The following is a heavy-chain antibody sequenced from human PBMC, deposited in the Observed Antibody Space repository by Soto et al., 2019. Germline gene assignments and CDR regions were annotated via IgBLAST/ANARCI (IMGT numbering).Heavy chain of an antibody. V-gene: IGHV1-69*12. CDR1: GGTFSKSA. CDR3: ARGTPGYFYFVMDL. Sequence: QVQLVQSGAEVKKPGSSVKVSCKASGGTFSKSAINWVRQAPGQGLDWMWGITRMFGTTNYAQKFQGRVTITEDESATTAYMELRALTSDDTGVYYCARGTPGYFYFVMDLWGQGTTVTVSS. J-gene: IGHJ6*02. CDR2: ITRMFGTT. D-gene: IGHD3-9*01.